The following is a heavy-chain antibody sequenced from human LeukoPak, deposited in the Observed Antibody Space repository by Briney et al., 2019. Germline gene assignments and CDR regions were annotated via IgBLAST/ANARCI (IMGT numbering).Heavy chain of an antibody. J-gene: IGHJ3*02. CDR1: GYSISRGYY. D-gene: IGHD3-22*01. Sequence: SETLSLTCTVSGYSISRGYYWGWIRQPPGKGLEWIGSIYHSGSTYYNPSLKSRVTISVDTSKNQFSLKLSSVTAADTAVYYCARDGPINTMIVPHAFDIGRQGTRVTVSS. CDR2: IYHSGST. V-gene: IGHV4-38-2*02. CDR3: ARDGPINTMIVPHAFDI.